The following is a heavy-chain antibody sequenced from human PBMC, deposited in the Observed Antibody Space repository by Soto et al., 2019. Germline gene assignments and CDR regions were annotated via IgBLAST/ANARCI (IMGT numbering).Heavy chain of an antibody. CDR1: GFTFSSYA. Sequence: EVQLLESGGGLVQPGGSLRLSCAASGFTFSSYAMSWVRQAPGKGLEWVSAISGSGGSTYYADSVKGRFTISRDNSKNTLYLQMNSLRAEDTAVYYCDGFGYGDYEPYWGQGTLVTVSS. CDR3: DGFGYGDYEPY. CDR2: ISGSGGST. J-gene: IGHJ4*02. V-gene: IGHV3-23*01. D-gene: IGHD4-17*01.